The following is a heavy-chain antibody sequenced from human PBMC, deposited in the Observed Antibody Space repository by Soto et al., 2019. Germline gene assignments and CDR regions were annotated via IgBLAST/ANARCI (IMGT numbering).Heavy chain of an antibody. CDR2: ICYSGST. J-gene: IGHJ6*03. CDR1: GGSISSYY. CDR3: ARHGIAAAGTGADYYYYYYMDV. V-gene: IGHV4-59*08. D-gene: IGHD6-13*01. Sequence: SETLSLTCTVSGGSISSYYWSWIRQPPGKGLEWIGYICYSGSTNYNPSLKSRVTISVDTSKNQFSLKLSSVTAADTAVYYCARHGIAAAGTGADYYYYYYMDVWGKGTTVTVSS.